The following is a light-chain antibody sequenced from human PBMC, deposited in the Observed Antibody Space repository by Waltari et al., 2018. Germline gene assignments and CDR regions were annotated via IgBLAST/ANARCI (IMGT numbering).Light chain of an antibody. CDR1: PRVSHH. V-gene: IGKV3-15*01. Sequence: EKVMTQSPATLSVSPGERATLSCRASPRVSHHLAWYQERPGQAPRPLLYGASSRAAGVPARFSGSGSGTEFTLSIDSLQSEDFALYFCQQYNSWPFTFGPGTQVDIK. CDR3: QQYNSWPFT. CDR2: GAS. J-gene: IGKJ3*01.